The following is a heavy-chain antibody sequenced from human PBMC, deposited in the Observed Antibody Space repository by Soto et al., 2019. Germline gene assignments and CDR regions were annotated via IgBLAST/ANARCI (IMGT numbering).Heavy chain of an antibody. J-gene: IGHJ6*03. CDR2: ISGSGGST. D-gene: IGHD5-12*01. CDR3: AKDKEAGYSGYDLYYYYYMDV. V-gene: IGHV3-23*01. CDR1: GFTFSSYA. Sequence: GGSLRLSCAASGFTFSSYAMSWVRQAPGKGLEWVSAISGSGGSTYYADSVKGRFTISRDNSKNTLYLQMNSLRAEDTAVYYCAKDKEAGYSGYDLYYYYYMDVWGKGATVTVSS.